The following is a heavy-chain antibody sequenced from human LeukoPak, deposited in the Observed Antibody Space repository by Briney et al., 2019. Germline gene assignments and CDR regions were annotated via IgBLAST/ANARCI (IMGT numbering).Heavy chain of an antibody. CDR2: IGSSTSYI. J-gene: IGHJ4*02. Sequence: GGSLRLSCAASGFTFSSYSMNWVRQAPGKRLEWVSSIGSSTSYIYYADSVKGRFTISRDNAKNSLYLQMNSLTGEDTAVYYCARDPVRGSGSPGFHWGQGTLVTVSS. D-gene: IGHD3-10*01. CDR1: GFTFSSYS. V-gene: IGHV3-21*01. CDR3: ARDPVRGSGSPGFH.